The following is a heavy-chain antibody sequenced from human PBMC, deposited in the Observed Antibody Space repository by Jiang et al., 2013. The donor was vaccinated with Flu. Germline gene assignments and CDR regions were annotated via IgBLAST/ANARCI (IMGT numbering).Heavy chain of an antibody. CDR1: GGSISSYY. CDR2: ISSSGST. CDR3: ARLYGDYGVVPYYFDS. V-gene: IGHV4-4*09. Sequence: GSGLVKPSETLSLKCSVSGGSISSYYWSWVRQSPGKGLEWIGYISSSGSTKYNPSLQSRVALSVDTSKNQFSLKLNFVSAADTAIYYCARLYGDYGVVPYYFDSWGQGTLVTVSS. D-gene: IGHD4-17*01. J-gene: IGHJ4*02.